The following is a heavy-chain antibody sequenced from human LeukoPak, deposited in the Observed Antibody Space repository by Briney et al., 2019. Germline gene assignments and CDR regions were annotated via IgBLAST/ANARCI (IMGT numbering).Heavy chain of an antibody. Sequence: ASVKVSCKASGYTFTVYYMHWVRQAPGQGLEWMGWINPNSGGTNYAQKFQGRVTMTRDTSISTAYMELSRLRSDDTAVYYCARDELPITFGGLYYFDYWGQGTLVTVSS. V-gene: IGHV1-2*02. CDR3: ARDELPITFGGLYYFDY. D-gene: IGHD3-16*01. CDR1: GYTFTVYY. J-gene: IGHJ4*02. CDR2: INPNSGGT.